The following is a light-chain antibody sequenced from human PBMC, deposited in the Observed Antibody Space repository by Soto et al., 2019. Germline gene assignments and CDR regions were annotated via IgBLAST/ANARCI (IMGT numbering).Light chain of an antibody. CDR2: EVS. J-gene: IGLJ2*01. V-gene: IGLV2-14*01. CDR3: SSYTRSSPPVV. CDR1: SSDVGGYNY. Sequence: QSALTQPASVSGSPGQSITISCTGTSSDVGGYNYVSWYQQHPGKAPKLMIYEVSNRPSGVSNRFSGSKSGNTASLTISGPQAEDEAVYSCSSYTRSSPPVVFGGGTNLPVL.